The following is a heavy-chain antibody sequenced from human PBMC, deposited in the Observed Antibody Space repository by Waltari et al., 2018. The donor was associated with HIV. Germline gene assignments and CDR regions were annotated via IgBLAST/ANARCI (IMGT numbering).Heavy chain of an antibody. CDR2: ISNDGTNK. Sequence: QVQLVESGGGVVQPGRSLRLSCAASGFAFSSSGIYRVRQAPGKGLEWVAVISNDGTNKYYIDSVKGRFTISRDNSRNRLVLEMDSLRPEDTAVYYCAKDQDGGDRSFDYWGQGTLVTVSS. D-gene: IGHD2-21*02. CDR3: AKDQDGGDRSFDY. V-gene: IGHV3-30*18. J-gene: IGHJ4*02. CDR1: GFAFSSSG.